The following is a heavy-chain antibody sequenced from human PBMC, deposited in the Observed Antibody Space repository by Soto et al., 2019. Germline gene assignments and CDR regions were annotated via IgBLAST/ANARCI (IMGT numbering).Heavy chain of an antibody. CDR3: AMIARKTVGANSRGY. D-gene: IGHD1-26*01. CDR1: GFTFSSYA. CDR2: ISYDGSNK. J-gene: IGHJ4*02. V-gene: IGHV3-30-3*01. Sequence: QVQLVESGGGVVQPGRSLRLSCAASGFTFSSYAMHWVRQAPGKGLEWVAVISYDGSNKYYADSVKGRFTISRDNSKNTLYRQMNSLRAEDTAVYYCAMIARKTVGANSRGYWGQGTLVTVSS.